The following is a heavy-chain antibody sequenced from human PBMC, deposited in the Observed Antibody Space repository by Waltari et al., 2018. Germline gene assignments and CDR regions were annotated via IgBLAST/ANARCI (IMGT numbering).Heavy chain of an antibody. J-gene: IGHJ4*02. Sequence: QVQLVESGGGVVQPGRSLRLSCAASGFAFNSYAMHWVRQAPGKGLEWVAVISFDGYNQNYVECVGGRFTISRDSSRRTVYLQMNSLRPDDTAVYYCARVGYCSSTGCYTSGAFDYWGQGTPVIVSS. CDR1: GFAFNSYA. CDR2: ISFDGYNQ. V-gene: IGHV3-30-3*01. CDR3: ARVGYCSSTGCYTSGAFDY. D-gene: IGHD2-2*02.